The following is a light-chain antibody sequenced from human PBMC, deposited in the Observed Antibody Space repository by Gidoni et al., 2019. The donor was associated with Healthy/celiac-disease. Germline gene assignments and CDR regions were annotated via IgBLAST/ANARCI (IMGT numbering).Light chain of an antibody. V-gene: IGKV3-11*01. CDR1: QSVSRY. J-gene: IGKJ2*01. Sequence: EIVLTQSPATLSLSPGERATLSCRASQSVSRYLAWYQQKPGQAPRLLIYDASNRATGIPVRFGGSGSGTDFTLTISDLEPEDFAVYYGQQRGAWPFTFGQGAKLEIK. CDR3: QQRGAWPFT. CDR2: DAS.